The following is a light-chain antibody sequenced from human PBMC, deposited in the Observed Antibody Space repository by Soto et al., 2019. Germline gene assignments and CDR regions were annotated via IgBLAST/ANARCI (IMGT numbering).Light chain of an antibody. CDR1: QSVSNNY. J-gene: IGKJ1*01. CDR3: QQYGSSPRT. Sequence: EIVLTQSPGTLSLSPGERATLSCRASQSVSNNYLAWYQQKPGQAPRLLIYGASSRATGIPDRFSGSGSGKHFTLTISRLEPEDFAVYYCQQYGSSPRTFGQGTKVEIK. CDR2: GAS. V-gene: IGKV3-20*01.